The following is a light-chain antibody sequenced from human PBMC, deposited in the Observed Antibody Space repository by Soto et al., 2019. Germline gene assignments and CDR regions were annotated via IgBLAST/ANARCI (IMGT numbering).Light chain of an antibody. CDR2: WEY. V-gene: IGKV4-1*01. Sequence: DIVMTQSPDSLAVSLGERATIDCKSIHSVLYSSNNKTYLAWYTQKTGQHNKMLIYWEYTRESGVHDRLSGSGSGTDFTLKLRSMEAEEVAVYYCQQHCSRHLTVGGGHKVDIK. CDR3: QQHCSRHLT. CDR1: HSVLYSSNNKTY. J-gene: IGKJ4*01.